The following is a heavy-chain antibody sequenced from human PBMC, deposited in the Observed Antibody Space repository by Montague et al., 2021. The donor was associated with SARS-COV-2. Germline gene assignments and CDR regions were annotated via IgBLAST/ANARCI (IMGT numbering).Heavy chain of an antibody. CDR2: ISSSSTTI. D-gene: IGHD3-22*01. J-gene: IGHJ6*02. CDR3: ARGGNLWDSSGYYREGYFYGMDV. CDR1: GFTFSSYS. V-gene: IGHV3-48*04. Sequence: SLRLSCAASGFTFSSYSMNWGRQAPGKGLEWVSYISSSSTTIYYADSVKGRFTISRGNAKNSLYLQVNSLRAEDTVVYYCARGGNLWDSSGYYREGYFYGMDVWGQGTTVTVSS.